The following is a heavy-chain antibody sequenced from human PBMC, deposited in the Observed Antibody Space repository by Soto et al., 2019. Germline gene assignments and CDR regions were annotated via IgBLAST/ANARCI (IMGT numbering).Heavy chain of an antibody. CDR1: GGSFSGYY. D-gene: IGHD2-2*01. CDR2: INHRGST. V-gene: IGHV4-34*01. J-gene: IGHJ5*02. CDR3: ARDGFCTSTTCRVGNWFDP. Sequence: QVQLQQWGAGLLKPSETLSLTCVVYGGSFSGYYWSWIRQSPGKGLEWIGGINHRGSTNYNPSLGSRATISVDTSKNQFTLKLPYVTAADTAMYYCARDGFCTSTTCRVGNWFDPWGQGTLVTVSS.